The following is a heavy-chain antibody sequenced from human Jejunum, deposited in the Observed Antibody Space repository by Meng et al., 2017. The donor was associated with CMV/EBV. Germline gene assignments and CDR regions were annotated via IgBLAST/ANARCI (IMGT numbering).Heavy chain of an antibody. J-gene: IGHJ4*02. Sequence: QVERKGRGPGVGKPLASLSLGCTVSGGSFTTYYWSWIRQRAGKGLEWIGRIITSGSTNYNPSLRSLVIMSVDTSKNQFFLKLRSVTAADTAVYFCAKGYGNSFEYWGQGSLVTVSS. V-gene: IGHV4-4*07. D-gene: IGHD3-16*01. CDR1: GGSFTTYY. CDR3: AKGYGNSFEY. CDR2: IITSGST.